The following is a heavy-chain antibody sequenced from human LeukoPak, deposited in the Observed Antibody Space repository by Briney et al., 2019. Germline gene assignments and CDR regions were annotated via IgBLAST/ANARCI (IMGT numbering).Heavy chain of an antibody. J-gene: IGHJ4*02. CDR2: ISSSSSYI. D-gene: IGHD5-12*01. CDR1: GFTFSSYS. CDR3: ARDSRYSGYDYVDFDY. Sequence: GGSLRLSCAASGFTFSSYSMNWVRQAPGKGLEWVSSISSSSSYIYYADSVKGRFTISRDNVKNSLYLQMNSLRAEDTAVYYCARDSRYSGYDYVDFDYWGQGTLVTVSS. V-gene: IGHV3-21*01.